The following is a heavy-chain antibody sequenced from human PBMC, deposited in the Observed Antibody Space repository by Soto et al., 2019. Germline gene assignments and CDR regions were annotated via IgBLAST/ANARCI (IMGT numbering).Heavy chain of an antibody. CDR1: GFTFSSYG. V-gene: IGHV3-30*18. CDR2: ISYDGSNK. CDR3: AKEDGAYYFDY. J-gene: IGHJ4*02. Sequence: QVQLVESGGGVVQPGRSLRLSCAASGFTFSSYGMHWVRQAPGKGLEWVAVISYDGSNKYYADSVKGRFTISRDNSKNTLYLQMNSLRAEDTAVYYCAKEDGAYYFDYWRQGTLVTVSS.